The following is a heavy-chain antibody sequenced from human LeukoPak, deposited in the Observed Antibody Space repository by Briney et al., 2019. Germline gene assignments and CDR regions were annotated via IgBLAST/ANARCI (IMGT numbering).Heavy chain of an antibody. CDR3: ARLGSSGWSADFDY. Sequence: SETLSLTCTVSGGSISSYYWSWIRQPPGKGLEWVGYIYYSGSTSYNPSLKSRVTISVDTSKNQFSLKPSSVTAADTAVYYCARLGSSGWSADFDYWGQGTLVTVSS. V-gene: IGHV4-59*08. J-gene: IGHJ4*02. CDR1: GGSISSYY. CDR2: IYYSGST. D-gene: IGHD6-19*01.